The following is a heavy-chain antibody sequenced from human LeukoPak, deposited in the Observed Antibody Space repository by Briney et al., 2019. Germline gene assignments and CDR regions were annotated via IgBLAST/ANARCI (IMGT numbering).Heavy chain of an antibody. Sequence: SETLSLTCTVSGYSITTGHYWGWIRQPPGRGLEWIGSIYHGETTYYNPSLKTRLTISLDTSKNQFSLKLSSVTAADTAVYYCARGPPPDFDYWGRGTLVTVSS. CDR2: IYHGETT. V-gene: IGHV4-38-2*02. CDR1: GYSITTGHY. J-gene: IGHJ4*02. CDR3: ARGPPPDFDY.